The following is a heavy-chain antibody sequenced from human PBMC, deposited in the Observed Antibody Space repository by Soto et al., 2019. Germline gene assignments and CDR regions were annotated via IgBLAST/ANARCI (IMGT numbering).Heavy chain of an antibody. CDR2: IYYSGST. CDR3: AREYSSSSGNYGMDV. J-gene: IGHJ6*02. D-gene: IGHD6-6*01. V-gene: IGHV4-31*03. CDR1: GGSISIGGYY. Sequence: PSETLSLTCTVSGGSISIGGYYWSWIRQHPGKGLEWIGYIYYSGSTYYNPSLKSRVTISVDTSKNQFSLKLSSVTAADTAVYYCAREYSSSSGNYGMDVWGQGTTVTVSS.